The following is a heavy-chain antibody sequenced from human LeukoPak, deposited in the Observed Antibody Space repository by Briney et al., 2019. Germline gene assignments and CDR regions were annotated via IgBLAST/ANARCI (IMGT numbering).Heavy chain of an antibody. CDR3: AKFLGGSSSWDYYYYMDV. V-gene: IGHV3-23*01. J-gene: IGHJ6*03. Sequence: GGSESLSCPASGFTFSSYAMRWARHARGEGLEWVSAISCSGGRRCYADSVKRRFTISRDNSKNTLYLQMNSQRAEDTAVYYCAKFLGGSSSWDYYYYMDVWGKGTTVTVSS. CDR2: ISCSGGRR. D-gene: IGHD6-6*01. CDR1: GFTFSSYA.